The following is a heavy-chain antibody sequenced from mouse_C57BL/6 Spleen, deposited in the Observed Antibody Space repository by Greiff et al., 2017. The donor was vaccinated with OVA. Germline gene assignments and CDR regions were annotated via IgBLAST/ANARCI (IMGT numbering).Heavy chain of an antibody. Sequence: QVQLKQSGAELVKPGASVKISCKASGYAFSSYWMNWVKQRPGKGLEWIGQIYPGDGDTNYNGKFKGKATLTADKSSSTAYMQLSSLTSEDSAVYFCARSEGYEYYAMDYWGQGTSVTVSS. CDR1: GYAFSSYW. V-gene: IGHV1-80*01. CDR2: IYPGDGDT. J-gene: IGHJ4*01. D-gene: IGHD2-2*01. CDR3: ARSEGYEYYAMDY.